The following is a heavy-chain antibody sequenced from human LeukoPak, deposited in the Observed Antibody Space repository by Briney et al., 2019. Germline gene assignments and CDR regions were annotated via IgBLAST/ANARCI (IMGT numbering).Heavy chain of an antibody. D-gene: IGHD3-10*01. CDR2: IGASGSST. V-gene: IGHV3-23*01. CDR1: GFTFSNYA. CDR3: ARRISGSQNDY. J-gene: IGHJ4*02. Sequence: PGGSLRLSCAASGFTFSNYAMSWVRQAPGKGLEWVSSIGASGSSTYYADSVKGRFTISRDNSKDTLYLQMNSLRADDTAVYYCARRISGSQNDYWGQGTLVTVSS.